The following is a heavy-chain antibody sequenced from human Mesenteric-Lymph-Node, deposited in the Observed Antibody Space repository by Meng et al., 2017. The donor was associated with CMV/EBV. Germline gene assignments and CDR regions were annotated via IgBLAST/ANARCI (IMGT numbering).Heavy chain of an antibody. V-gene: IGHV3-30*02. CDR2: IRYEGGSD. CDR3: ARDRDWSFDL. J-gene: IGHJ4*02. D-gene: IGHD3-9*01. CDR1: GFWFTEYT. Sequence: GESLKISCAASGFWFTEYTVQWVRQAPGKGLEWVGFIRYEGGSDNYADSLRGRFIISTDKPRNTVHLQMSSLTKDDTAMYYCARDRDWSFDLWGQGTLVTVSS.